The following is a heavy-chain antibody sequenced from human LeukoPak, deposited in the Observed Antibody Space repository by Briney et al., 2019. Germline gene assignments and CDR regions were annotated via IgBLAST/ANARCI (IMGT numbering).Heavy chain of an antibody. CDR3: ARGALVVNDY. J-gene: IGHJ4*02. V-gene: IGHV3-30-3*01. CDR2: ISYDGSNK. D-gene: IGHD3-22*01. Sequence: GRSLRLSCAASEFTFSSYVMHWVRQAPGKGLEWVAVISYDGSNKYYADSVKGRFTISRDNSKNTLYLQMNSLRAEDTAVYYCARGALVVNDYWGQGTLVTVSS. CDR1: EFTFSSYV.